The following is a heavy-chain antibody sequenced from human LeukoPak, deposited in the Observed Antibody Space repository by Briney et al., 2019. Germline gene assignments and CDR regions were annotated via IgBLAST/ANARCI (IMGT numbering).Heavy chain of an antibody. CDR1: GFTFSSYA. CDR2: ISGSGGST. V-gene: IGHV3-23*01. Sequence: PGGSLRLSCAASGFTFSSYAMSWVRQAPGKGLEWVSAISGSGGSTYYADSVKGRFTISRDNSKNTLYLQMNSLRAEDTAVNDWANLAWEYYDILTAPRFDYGGQGPLATVS. J-gene: IGHJ4*02. CDR3: ANLAWEYYDILTAPRFDY. D-gene: IGHD3-9*01.